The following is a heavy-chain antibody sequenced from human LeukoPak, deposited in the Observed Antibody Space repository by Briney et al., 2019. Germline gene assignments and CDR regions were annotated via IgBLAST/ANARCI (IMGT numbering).Heavy chain of an antibody. J-gene: IGHJ4*02. Sequence: SETLSLTCTVSGGSISSYYWSWIRQPPGRGLEWIGYIYYSGSTNYNPSLKSRVTISVDTPKNQFSLKLSSVTAADTAVYYCAREYCSGGSCFDYWGQGTLVTVSS. D-gene: IGHD2-15*01. CDR1: GGSISSYY. V-gene: IGHV4-59*01. CDR2: IYYSGST. CDR3: AREYCSGGSCFDY.